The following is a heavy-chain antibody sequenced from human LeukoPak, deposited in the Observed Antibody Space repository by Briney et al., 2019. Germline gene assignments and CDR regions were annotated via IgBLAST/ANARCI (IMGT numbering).Heavy chain of an antibody. V-gene: IGHV1-2*02. Sequence: ASVKVSCKASGYTFTGHYLHWVRQAPGQGLEWMGWISPNSGVTNYAQRFQGRVTMTRDTSITTAYMELSRLTSDDTAVYYCATSSDYGSYGMDVWGQGTTVTVSS. CDR3: ATSSDYGSYGMDV. CDR1: GYTFTGHY. J-gene: IGHJ6*02. D-gene: IGHD3-10*01. CDR2: ISPNSGVT.